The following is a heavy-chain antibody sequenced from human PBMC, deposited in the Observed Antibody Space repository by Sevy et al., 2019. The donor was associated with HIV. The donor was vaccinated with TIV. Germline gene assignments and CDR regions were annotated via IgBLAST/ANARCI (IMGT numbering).Heavy chain of an antibody. Sequence: GGSLRLSCAASGFVFSDHYVNWVRQAPGKGLEWVGRIRNRPNDYTTEYAASVGGRFTISRDDSRHSLYLQMNSLKTEDSAVYYCVRGPNCGFGGCRQISPYCLDVWGMRATVTVSS. CDR2: IRNRPNDYTT. D-gene: IGHD2-21*01. CDR1: GFVFSDHY. V-gene: IGHV3-72*01. CDR3: VRGPNCGFGGCRQISPYCLDV. J-gene: IGHJ6*03.